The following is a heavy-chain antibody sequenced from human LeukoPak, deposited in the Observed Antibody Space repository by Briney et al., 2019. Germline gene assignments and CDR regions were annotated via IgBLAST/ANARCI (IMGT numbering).Heavy chain of an antibody. CDR3: ARDRYGDYWYFDL. D-gene: IGHD4-17*01. Sequence: GGSLRLSCAASGFTFSSYSMNWVRQAPGKGLEWVSSISSSSSYIYYADSVKGRFTISRDNSKNTLYLQMNSLRAEDTAVYYCARDRYGDYWYFDLWGRGTLVTVSS. CDR1: GFTFSSYS. J-gene: IGHJ2*01. V-gene: IGHV3-21*04. CDR2: ISSSSSYI.